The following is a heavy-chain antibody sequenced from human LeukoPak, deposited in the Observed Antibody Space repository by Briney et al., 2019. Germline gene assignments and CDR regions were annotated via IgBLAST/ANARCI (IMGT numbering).Heavy chain of an antibody. V-gene: IGHV4-34*01. CDR1: GGSFSGYY. CDR3: ASGYYDILTGYSVDAFDI. D-gene: IGHD3-9*01. J-gene: IGHJ3*02. Sequence: SETLSLTCAVYGGSFSGYYWSWIRQPPGKGLEWIGEINHSGSTNYNPSLKSRVTISVDTSKNQFSLKLSSATAADTAVYYCASGYYDILTGYSVDAFDIWGQGTMVTVSS. CDR2: INHSGST.